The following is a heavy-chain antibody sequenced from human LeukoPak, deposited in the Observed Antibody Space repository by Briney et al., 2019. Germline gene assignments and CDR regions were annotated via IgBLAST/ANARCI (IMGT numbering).Heavy chain of an antibody. J-gene: IGHJ4*02. CDR3: ARDKPYGSGSYIDY. D-gene: IGHD3-10*01. CDR1: GGSISSGGYY. Sequence: SETLSLTCTVSGGSISSGGYYWSWIRQHPGKGLEWIGYNYYSGSTYYNPSLKSRVTISVDTSKNQFSLKLSSVTAADTAVYYCARDKPYGSGSYIDYWGQGTLVTVSS. CDR2: NYYSGST. V-gene: IGHV4-31*03.